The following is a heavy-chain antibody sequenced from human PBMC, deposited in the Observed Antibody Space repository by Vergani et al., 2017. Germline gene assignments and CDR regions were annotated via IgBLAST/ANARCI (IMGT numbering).Heavy chain of an antibody. D-gene: IGHD5-18*01. J-gene: IGHJ5*02. Sequence: QVQLVQSGAEVKKPGSSVKVSCKASGGTFSSYGISWVRQAPGQGLEWMGWISAYNGNTNYAQKLQGRVTMTTDTSTSTAYMELRSLRSDDTAVYYCARDGPAEYSYGWFDPWGQGTLVTVSS. CDR3: ARDGPAEYSYGWFDP. CDR1: GGTFSSYG. V-gene: IGHV1-18*04. CDR2: ISAYNGNT.